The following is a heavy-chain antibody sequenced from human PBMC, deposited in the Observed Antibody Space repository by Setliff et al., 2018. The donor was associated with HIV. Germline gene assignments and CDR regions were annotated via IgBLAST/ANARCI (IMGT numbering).Heavy chain of an antibody. J-gene: IGHJ3*02. D-gene: IGHD3-3*01. CDR2: MHNSGST. Sequence: SETLSLTCTVSGDSISSSAYYWGWIRQPPGKGLEWIGSMHNSGSTYYNPSLKSRVTISVDTSKNQFSLKLSSVTAADTAMYFCARESRNDFWSGYYRTFDIWGQGTMVTVSS. CDR1: GDSISSSAYY. V-gene: IGHV4-39*07. CDR3: ARESRNDFWSGYYRTFDI.